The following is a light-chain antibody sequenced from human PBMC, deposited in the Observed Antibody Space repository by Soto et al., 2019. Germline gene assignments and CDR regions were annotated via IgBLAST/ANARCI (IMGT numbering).Light chain of an antibody. Sequence: EIVLTQSPATLSLSPGERATLSCRASQGVSSYLAWYQQKPGQAPRLLIYDASNRATGIPARFSGSGPGTDFTLTISSLEPEVFAVYYCQQRSNWPITFGQGTRLEIK. CDR1: QGVSSY. CDR3: QQRSNWPIT. V-gene: IGKV3D-11*01. J-gene: IGKJ5*01. CDR2: DAS.